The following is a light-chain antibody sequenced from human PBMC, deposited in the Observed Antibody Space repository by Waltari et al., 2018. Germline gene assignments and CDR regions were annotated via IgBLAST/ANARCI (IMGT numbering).Light chain of an antibody. CDR3: QQYNSYST. J-gene: IGKJ1*01. CDR2: RAS. Sequence: DIQMTQSPSTLSASVGDRVIITCRASQSINTWLAWYQQKPGKAPRVLIYRASSLEVGVPSRFSGSGSGTEFTLTISGLQPDDFATYYGQQYNSYSTFGQGTRVEIK. CDR1: QSINTW. V-gene: IGKV1-5*03.